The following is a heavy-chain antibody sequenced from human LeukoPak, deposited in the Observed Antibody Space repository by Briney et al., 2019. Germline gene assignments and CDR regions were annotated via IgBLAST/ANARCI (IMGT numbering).Heavy chain of an antibody. CDR3: AREEYSSSWYVGYFDY. D-gene: IGHD6-13*01. CDR1: SGSFTSYY. Sequence: SETLSLTCTVSSGSFTSYYWSWIRQPPGKGLEWIGYIHYSGSTNYNPSLKSRVTISVDSSKNQFSLKLSSVTAADTAVYYCAREEYSSSWYVGYFDYWGQGTLVTVSS. CDR2: IHYSGST. V-gene: IGHV4-59*01. J-gene: IGHJ4*02.